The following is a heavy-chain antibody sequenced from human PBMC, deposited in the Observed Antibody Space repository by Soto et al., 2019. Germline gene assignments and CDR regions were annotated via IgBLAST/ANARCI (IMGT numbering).Heavy chain of an antibody. V-gene: IGHV3-23*01. CDR1: RFTFSSYA. Sequence: PXXSLRLSCAASRFTFSSYAMSWVRQAPGKGAEXVSATXGSGRSTYYAXXVKGRSTXXRDTYKKTMYLQLQSLRAEDTAVYYCAKDITRVWGQGTLATASS. J-gene: IGHJ4*02. CDR3: AKDITRV. CDR2: TXGSGRST.